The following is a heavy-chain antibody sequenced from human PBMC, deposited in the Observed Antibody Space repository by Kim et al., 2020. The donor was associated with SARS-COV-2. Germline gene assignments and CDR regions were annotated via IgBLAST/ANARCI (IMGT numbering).Heavy chain of an antibody. V-gene: IGHV3-7*01. Sequence: RGSLRLSCAASGFTFSGFWMSWVRQAPGKGLEWVANIKEDGTETYYLDSVEGRFTISRDNAKNSLYLQMNSLRAEDTAVYYCTRERVTEKSHFDYWGQGTLVTVSS. D-gene: IGHD2-21*02. CDR3: TRERVTEKSHFDY. CDR2: IKEDGTET. CDR1: GFTFSGFW. J-gene: IGHJ4*02.